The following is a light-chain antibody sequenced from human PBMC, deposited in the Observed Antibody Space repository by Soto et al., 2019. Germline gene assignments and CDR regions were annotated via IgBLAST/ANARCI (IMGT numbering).Light chain of an antibody. V-gene: IGKV3-15*01. J-gene: IGKJ3*01. CDR2: GAS. CDR1: QSVSSN. Sequence: EIVMTQSPATLSVSPGERATLSCRASQSVSSNLAWYQQKPGQAPRLLIYGASTRATGIPARFSGSGSGTEFTLTISSLQAEDVAVYYCQQYYVTPITFGPGTKVDI. CDR3: QQYYVTPIT.